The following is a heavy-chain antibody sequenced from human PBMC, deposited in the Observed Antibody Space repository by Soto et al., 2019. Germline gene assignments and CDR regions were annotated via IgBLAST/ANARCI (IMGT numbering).Heavy chain of an antibody. D-gene: IGHD3-22*01. J-gene: IGHJ4*02. V-gene: IGHV1-69*13. CDR2: IIPIFGTA. CDR1: GGTFSSYA. Sequence: SVKVSCKASGGTFSSYAISWVRQAPGQGLEWMGGIIPIFGTANYAQKFQGRVTITADESTSTAYMELSSLRSEDTAVYYCASGSRYYDSSGYYFDYWGQGTLVTVSS. CDR3: ASGSRYYDSSGYYFDY.